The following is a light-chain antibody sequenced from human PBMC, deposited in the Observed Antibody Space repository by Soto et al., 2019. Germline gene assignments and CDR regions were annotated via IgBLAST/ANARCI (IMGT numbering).Light chain of an antibody. V-gene: IGKV3-20*01. Sequence: EIVLTQSPGTLSLSPGERATLSCRASQSVSSSHLAWYQQKPGQAPRLLIYGASSRATGIPDRFSGSGSGTDFTLTISRLXPEDFAVYYCQQYGSSPYTFGQGTKLEIK. CDR2: GAS. CDR1: QSVSSSH. CDR3: QQYGSSPYT. J-gene: IGKJ2*01.